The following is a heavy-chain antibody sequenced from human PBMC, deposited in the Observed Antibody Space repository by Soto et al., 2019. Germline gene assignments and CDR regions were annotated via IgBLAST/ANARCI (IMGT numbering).Heavy chain of an antibody. V-gene: IGHV3-23*01. CDR1: GFTFSNYA. CDR3: ARYCGPWRGHQYYGANWLDP. CDR2: ISGSGAGT. D-gene: IGHD3-10*01. Sequence: GGSLRLSCAASGFTFSNYAMSWVRQAPGKGLEWVSAISGSGAGTYYADSVKGRFTISRDNSKNTVYLQMNSLRAEDTAVYYCARYCGPWRGHQYYGANWLDPWGQGTPVTVSS. J-gene: IGHJ5*02.